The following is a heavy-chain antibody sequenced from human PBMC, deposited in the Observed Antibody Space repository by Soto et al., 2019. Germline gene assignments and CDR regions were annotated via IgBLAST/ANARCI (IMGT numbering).Heavy chain of an antibody. V-gene: IGHV3-23*01. CDR1: GFTFTNYA. CDR3: AKDVQRRWNYARH. D-gene: IGHD1-7*01. Sequence: EVQLLESGGGLVQPGGFLRLSCAASGFTFTNYAMGWVRQAPGKGLEWVSGITSAGDSRFYADSVKGRFTISKDNSKATLFLEMSNLRAEDTAIYYCAKDVQRRWNYARHWGHGTLVTVSS. CDR2: ITSAGDSR. J-gene: IGHJ4*01.